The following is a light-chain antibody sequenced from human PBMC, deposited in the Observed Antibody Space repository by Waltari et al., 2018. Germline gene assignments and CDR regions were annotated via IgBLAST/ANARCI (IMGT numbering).Light chain of an antibody. CDR2: AAS. V-gene: IGKV1-NL1*01. Sequence: DIQMTQSPSSLSASIGDRVTITCRASYAFTNSLAWYQQKPGKAPKHLLYAASRLESGGPTRFRGSGPGTDYTPPVTSLQPKYLSTHYSHQYLSIPWTFGQGTKVEI. CDR1: YAFTNS. CDR3: HQYLSIPWT. J-gene: IGKJ1*01.